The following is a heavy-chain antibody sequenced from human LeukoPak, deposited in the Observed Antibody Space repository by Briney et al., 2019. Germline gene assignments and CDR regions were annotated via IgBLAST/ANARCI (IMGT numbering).Heavy chain of an antibody. CDR3: TKGGDYSSSSPDY. D-gene: IGHD6-13*01. CDR2: IRHDGINT. J-gene: IGHJ4*02. Sequence: GGSLRLSCVVSGFTFRDYGMYWVRQAPGKGLEWVAFIRHDGINTFYADSVRGRFTISRDNSKNTLYLQMNSLRAEDTAVYYCTKGGDYSSSSPDYWGQGTLVTVSS. CDR1: GFTFRDYG. V-gene: IGHV3-30*02.